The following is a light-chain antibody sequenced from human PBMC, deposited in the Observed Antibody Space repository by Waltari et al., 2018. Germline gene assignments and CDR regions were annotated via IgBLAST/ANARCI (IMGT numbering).Light chain of an antibody. Sequence: QSALTQPASVSGSPGQSITISCTGTSSDVGTYSYVSWYQKHPGKTPKLILFEVINRPSGVSNRFSGSKSGNTASLTISGLQAEDEAEYYCSSYTTATTLIFGGGTKLTVL. V-gene: IGLV2-14*01. CDR3: SSYTTATTLI. CDR2: EVI. CDR1: SSDVGTYSY. J-gene: IGLJ2*01.